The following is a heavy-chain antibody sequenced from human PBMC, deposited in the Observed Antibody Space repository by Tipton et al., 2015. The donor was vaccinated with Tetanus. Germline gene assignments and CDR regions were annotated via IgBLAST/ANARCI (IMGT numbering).Heavy chain of an antibody. Sequence: SLRLSCAASGFTFSSYAMHWVRQAPGKGLEWVAVISYDGSNKYYADSVKGRFTISRDNSKNTLYLQMNSLRAEDTAVYYCARDQNDILTGYYPNPYYYYYGMDVWGQGTTVTVSS. V-gene: IGHV3-30-3*01. J-gene: IGHJ6*02. CDR2: ISYDGSNK. CDR3: ARDQNDILTGYYPNPYYYYYGMDV. CDR1: GFTFSSYA. D-gene: IGHD3-9*01.